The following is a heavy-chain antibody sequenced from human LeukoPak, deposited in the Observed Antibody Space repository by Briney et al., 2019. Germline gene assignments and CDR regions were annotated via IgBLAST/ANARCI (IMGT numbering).Heavy chain of an antibody. CDR2: IKRKSEGGTT. D-gene: IGHD3-22*01. CDR3: TTDPAATMILVVR. CDR1: GFTFSNVW. J-gene: IGHJ4*02. Sequence: TGGSLRLSCAASGFTFSNVWMSWVRQAPGKGLEWVGRIKRKSEGGTTDYAAPVKDRFTISRDDSKNALYVQMNSLKTEDTAVYYCTTDPAATMILVVRWGQGTLVTVSS. V-gene: IGHV3-15*01.